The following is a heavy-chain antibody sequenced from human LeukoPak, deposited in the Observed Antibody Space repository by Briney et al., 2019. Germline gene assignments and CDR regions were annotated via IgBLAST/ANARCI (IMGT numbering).Heavy chain of an antibody. Sequence: GGSLRLSCAASGFTFSSYEMNWVRQAPGKGLEWVSYISSSGSTIYYADSVKGRFTISRDNAKNSLYLQMNSLRAEDTAVYYCARDGPRYGGDTAMVHFDYWGQGTLVTVSS. CDR2: ISSSGSTI. D-gene: IGHD5-18*01. V-gene: IGHV3-48*03. CDR3: ARDGPRYGGDTAMVHFDY. CDR1: GFTFSSYE. J-gene: IGHJ4*02.